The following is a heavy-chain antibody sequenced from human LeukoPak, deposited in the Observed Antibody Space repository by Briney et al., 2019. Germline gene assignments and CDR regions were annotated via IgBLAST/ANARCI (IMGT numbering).Heavy chain of an antibody. V-gene: IGHV3-48*01. CDR3: AREATMVRGVPDY. J-gene: IGHJ4*02. D-gene: IGHD3-10*01. CDR1: GFTFSSYS. Sequence: GGSLRLSCAASGFTFSSYSMNWVRQAPGKGLEWVSYISSSSSTIYYADSVKGRFTISRVNAKNSLYLQMNSLRAEDTAVYYCAREATMVRGVPDYWGQGTLVTVSS. CDR2: ISSSSSTI.